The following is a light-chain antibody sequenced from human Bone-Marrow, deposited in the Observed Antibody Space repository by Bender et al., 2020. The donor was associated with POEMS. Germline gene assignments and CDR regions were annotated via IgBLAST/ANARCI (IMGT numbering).Light chain of an antibody. Sequence: QSVLTQPPSVSAAPGQKVTISCSGSSSNIGKSYVSWYQQHPGKAPKVMIYDVSRRPSGVPDRFSGSRSGTSASLAISGLQSEDEADYYCAVWDDSLNGWVFGGGTKLTVL. CDR3: AVWDDSLNGWV. V-gene: IGLV1-51*01. CDR2: DVS. CDR1: SSNIGKSY. J-gene: IGLJ3*02.